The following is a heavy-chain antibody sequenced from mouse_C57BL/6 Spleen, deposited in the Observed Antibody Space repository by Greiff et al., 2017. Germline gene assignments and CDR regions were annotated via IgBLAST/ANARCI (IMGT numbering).Heavy chain of an antibody. CDR2: IDPSDSYT. V-gene: IGHV1-50*01. Sequence: QVQLQQPGAELVKPGASVKLSCKASGYTFTSYWMQWVKQRPGQGLEWIGEIDPSDSYTNYNQKFKGKATLTVDTSSSTAYMQLSSLTSEDSAVYDCARSVLRLRENYAMDYWGQGTSVTVSS. CDR1: GYTFTSYW. D-gene: IGHD3-2*02. J-gene: IGHJ4*01. CDR3: ARSVLRLRENYAMDY.